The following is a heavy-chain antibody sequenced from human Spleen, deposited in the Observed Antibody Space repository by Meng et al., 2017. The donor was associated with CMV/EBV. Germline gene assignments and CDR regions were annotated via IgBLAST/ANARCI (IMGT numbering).Heavy chain of an antibody. CDR3: TTEYIASAEYYFDY. J-gene: IGHJ4*02. Sequence: GVTFSNAWMSWVRQAPGKGLEWVGRIKSKTDGGTTDYAAPVKGRFTISRDDSKNTLYLQMNSLKTEDTAVYYCTTEYIASAEYYFDYWGQGTLVTVSS. CDR2: IKSKTDGGTT. CDR1: GVTFSNAW. D-gene: IGHD6-13*01. V-gene: IGHV3-15*01.